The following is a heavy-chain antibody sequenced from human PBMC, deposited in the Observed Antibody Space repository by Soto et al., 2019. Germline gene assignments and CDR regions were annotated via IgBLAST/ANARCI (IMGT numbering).Heavy chain of an antibody. V-gene: IGHV1-2*02. D-gene: IGHD5-18*01. CDR3: ASASQMVSNPYYYPMDV. CDR1: GYTFNRYY. CDR2: MSPNTGDT. Sequence: ASVKVSCKASGYTFNRYYMHWVRQAPGPGLEWMGWMSPNTGDTTYAQKFQGRVTMTRDTSVSTAFMELSRLGSDDTAVYYCASASQMVSNPYYYPMDVWGQGTTVTVSS. J-gene: IGHJ6*02.